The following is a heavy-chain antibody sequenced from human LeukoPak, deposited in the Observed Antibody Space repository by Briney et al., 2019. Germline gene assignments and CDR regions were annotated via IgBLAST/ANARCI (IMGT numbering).Heavy chain of an antibody. CDR3: AKDIGVGYSSSSGGFDY. V-gene: IGHV3-23*01. J-gene: IGHJ4*02. CDR2: IRASDDTT. Sequence: GGSLRLSCEVFGFTFSTSAMSWVRQAPGKGLEWVSGIRASDDTTYYVDSVKGRFTVSRDNSKNTLYLQMNSLRVEDTAVYYCAKDIGVGYSSSSGGFDYWGQGTLVTVSS. D-gene: IGHD6-6*01. CDR1: GFTFSTSA.